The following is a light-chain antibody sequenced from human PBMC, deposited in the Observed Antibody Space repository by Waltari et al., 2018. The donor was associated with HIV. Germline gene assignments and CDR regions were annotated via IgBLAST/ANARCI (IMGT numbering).Light chain of an antibody. CDR1: TSNIGGKT. J-gene: IGLJ1*01. V-gene: IGLV1-44*01. CDR2: SNN. Sequence: QSVLAPPPSASGTPGQRVTISCSGSTSNIGGKTVSWYQQLPGTAPKLLIYSNNQRPSGVPGQFSGSTSGTSASLVISWLQSEDEADYYCAAWDDSLKGGAFGPGTKVTVL. CDR3: AAWDDSLKGGA.